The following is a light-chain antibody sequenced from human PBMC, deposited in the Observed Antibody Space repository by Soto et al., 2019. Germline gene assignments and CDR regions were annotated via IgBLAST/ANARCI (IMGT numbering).Light chain of an antibody. CDR3: QQYGSLPIT. CDR1: HDIGNS. Sequence: EIQMTQSPYSLSGSVGDRVTITCQASHDIGNSVNWYQQKPGKAPKPLLSAASNLETGDPLRFSGSGSGTDFAFIISSLQPEDVATYFCQQYGSLPITFGQGTRLEIK. V-gene: IGKV1-33*01. CDR2: AAS. J-gene: IGKJ5*01.